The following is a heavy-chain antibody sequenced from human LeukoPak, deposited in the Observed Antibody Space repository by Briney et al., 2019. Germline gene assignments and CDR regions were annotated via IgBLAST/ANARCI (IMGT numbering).Heavy chain of an antibody. J-gene: IGHJ6*02. D-gene: IGHD3-3*01. Sequence: ASVKVSCKASGGTFSSYAISWVRQAPGQGLEWMGGIIPIFGTANYAQKFQGRVTITADESTSTAYMELSSLRSEDTAVYYCASPSSAILEWSAYYYYGMDVWGQGTTVTVSS. CDR3: ASPSSAILEWSAYYYYGMDV. CDR2: IIPIFGTA. CDR1: GGTFSSYA. V-gene: IGHV1-69*13.